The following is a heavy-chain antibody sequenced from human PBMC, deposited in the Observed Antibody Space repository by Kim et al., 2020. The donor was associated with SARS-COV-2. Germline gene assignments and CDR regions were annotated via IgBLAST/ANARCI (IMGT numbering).Heavy chain of an antibody. D-gene: IGHD2-15*01. CDR2: SVK. CDR3: ANSIGYAFDY. V-gene: IGHV3-7*03. Sequence: SVKVHADSVKGRTTISRDNAKNSLYLEMDTLRVEDTAVYYCANSIGYAFDYWGQGTKVTVSS. J-gene: IGHJ4*02.